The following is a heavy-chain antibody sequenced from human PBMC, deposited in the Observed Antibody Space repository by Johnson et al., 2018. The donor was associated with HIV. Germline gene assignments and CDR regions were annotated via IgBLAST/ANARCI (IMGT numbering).Heavy chain of an antibody. Sequence: VQLVESGGGLVQPGRSLKLSCAASGFSFSSDVMTWVRQAPGQGLEWVSGVSGSGGTTYYADSVKGRFSISRDNSKNTRYLQMDSLRAEDTALYYCAKGLGTGDGFDIWGQGTLVTVSS. CDR1: GFSFSSDV. V-gene: IGHV3-23*04. CDR3: AKGLGTGDGFDI. J-gene: IGHJ3*02. CDR2: VSGSGGTT. D-gene: IGHD1-1*01.